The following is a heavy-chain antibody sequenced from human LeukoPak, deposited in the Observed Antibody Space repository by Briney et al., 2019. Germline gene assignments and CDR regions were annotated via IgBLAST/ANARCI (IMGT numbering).Heavy chain of an antibody. CDR1: GYTFTSYD. CDR3: ARNLPIVLMVFDY. D-gene: IGHD2-8*01. Sequence: GASVKVSCKASGYTFTSYDINWVRQATGQGLEWMGWLNPNSGNTGYAQKFQGRVTITRNTSISTAYMELSSLRSEDTAVYYCARNLPIVLMVFDYWGQGTLVTVSS. V-gene: IGHV1-8*03. CDR2: LNPNSGNT. J-gene: IGHJ4*02.